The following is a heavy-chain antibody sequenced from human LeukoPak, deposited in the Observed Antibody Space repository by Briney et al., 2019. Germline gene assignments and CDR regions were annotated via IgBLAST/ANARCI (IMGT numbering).Heavy chain of an antibody. V-gene: IGHV3-30-3*01. CDR2: ISYDGSNK. CDR1: GFTFSSYA. Sequence: GGSLRLSCAASGFTFSSYAMHWVRQAPGKGLEWVAVISYDGSNKYYADSVKGRFTISRDNSKNTLYLQMNSLRAEDTAVYYCARDRREWGSFYYYMDVWGKGTTVTVSS. CDR3: ARDRREWGSFYYYMDV. D-gene: IGHD3-3*01. J-gene: IGHJ6*03.